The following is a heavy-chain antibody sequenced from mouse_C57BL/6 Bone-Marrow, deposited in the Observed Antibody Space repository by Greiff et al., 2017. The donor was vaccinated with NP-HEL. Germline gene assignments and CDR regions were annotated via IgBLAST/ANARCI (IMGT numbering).Heavy chain of an antibody. CDR1: GYTFTSYW. CDR3: ASEGYWYFDV. V-gene: IGHV1-72*01. CDR2: IDPNSGGT. Sequence: QVQLKQPGAELVKPGASVKLSCKASGYTFTSYWMHWVKQRPGRGLEWIGRIDPNSGGTKYNEKFKSKATLTVDKPSSTAYMQLSSLTSEDSAVYYCASEGYWYFDVWGTGTTVTVSS. J-gene: IGHJ1*03.